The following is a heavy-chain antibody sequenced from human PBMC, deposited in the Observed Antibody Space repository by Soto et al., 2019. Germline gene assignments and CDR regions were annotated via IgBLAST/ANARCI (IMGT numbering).Heavy chain of an antibody. CDR1: GYTFTNYG. D-gene: IGHD3-10*02. Sequence: VASVKVSCKASGYTFTNYGVSWVRQAPGQGLEWMGWISTNNDLVGYAQKFQGRVTMTTDTSTSTAYMELTSLRSDDAAMYYCARDANYIRDYWGQGTLVTVSS. CDR2: ISTNNDLV. CDR3: ARDANYIRDY. V-gene: IGHV1-18*01. J-gene: IGHJ4*02.